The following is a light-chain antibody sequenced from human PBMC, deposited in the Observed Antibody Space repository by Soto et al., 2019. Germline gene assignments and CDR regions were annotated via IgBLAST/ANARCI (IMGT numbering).Light chain of an antibody. V-gene: IGLV2-14*01. Sequence: QSALTQPASVSGSPGQSITISCTGTSSDVGGYNYVSWYQQHPGKAPKFMIYEVTIRPSGVSNRFSGSKSGNTASLTISGLQSEDEADYYCSSYTTRSTLVFGTGTKLTVI. J-gene: IGLJ1*01. CDR3: SSYTTRSTLV. CDR1: SSDVGGYNY. CDR2: EVT.